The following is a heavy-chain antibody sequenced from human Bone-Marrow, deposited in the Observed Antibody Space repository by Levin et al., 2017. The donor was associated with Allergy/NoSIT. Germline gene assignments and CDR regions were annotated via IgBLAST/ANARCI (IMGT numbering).Heavy chain of an antibody. V-gene: IGHV3-64D*06. CDR1: GFSFIDFA. CDR3: VKDVGRSQRSYFYYYMDV. CDR2: ISSNGVRT. J-gene: IGHJ6*03. Sequence: SGGSLRLSCSASGFSFIDFAMHWVRQAPGKGLEYVAAISSNGVRTYYADSLKGRFTISRDNSKNTLYLQISSLRPEDAAIYYCVKDVGRSQRSYFYYYMDVWGEGTTVTVS. D-gene: IGHD1-26*01.